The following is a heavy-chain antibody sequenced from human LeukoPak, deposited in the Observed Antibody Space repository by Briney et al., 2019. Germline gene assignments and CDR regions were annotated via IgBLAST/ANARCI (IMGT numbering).Heavy chain of an antibody. J-gene: IGHJ4*02. CDR2: IYYSGST. CDR3: ARQYESYFDF. Sequence: SETLSLTCTVSGGSIISSSYYWGWIRQPPGKGLEWIGSIYYSGSTYYPSLKSRVTISVDTSKNQFSLKLSSVTAADTAVYYCARQYESYFDFWGQGTLVTVSS. V-gene: IGHV4-39*01. D-gene: IGHD3-3*01. CDR1: GGSIISSSYY.